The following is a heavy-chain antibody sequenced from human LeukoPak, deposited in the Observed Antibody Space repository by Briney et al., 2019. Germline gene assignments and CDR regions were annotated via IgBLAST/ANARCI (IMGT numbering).Heavy chain of an antibody. D-gene: IGHD6-19*01. CDR2: IKQDGVEK. J-gene: IGHJ4*02. V-gene: IGHV3-7*03. CDR1: GFTFSTYW. Sequence: PGGSLRLSCAASGFTFSTYWMTWVRQAPGMGLEWVANIKQDGVEKFYVDSVRGRFIISRDNAKNSLYLQMNSLRADDTAVYYCARDRGSGWDFDNWGQGTLVTVSS. CDR3: ARDRGSGWDFDN.